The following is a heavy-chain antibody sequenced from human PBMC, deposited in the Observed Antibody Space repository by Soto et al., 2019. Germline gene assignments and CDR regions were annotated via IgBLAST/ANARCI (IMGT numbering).Heavy chain of an antibody. CDR2: ISSSSSYT. CDR3: ASRSDYYDRSGALDY. Sequence: GGSLRLSCAASGFTFSDYYMSWIRQAPGKGLEWVSYISSSSSYTNYADSVKGRFTISRDNAKNSLYLQMNSLRAEDTAVYYLASRSDYYDRSGALDYWGQGTLVSVA. CDR1: GFTFSDYY. D-gene: IGHD3-22*01. V-gene: IGHV3-11*06. J-gene: IGHJ4*02.